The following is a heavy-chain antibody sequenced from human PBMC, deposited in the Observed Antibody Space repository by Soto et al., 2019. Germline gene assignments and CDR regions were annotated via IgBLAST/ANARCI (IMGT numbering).Heavy chain of an antibody. J-gene: IGHJ4*02. V-gene: IGHV4-4*02. CDR3: ARSEATGLDY. D-gene: IGHD1-26*01. CDR2: AHHSGRT. CDR1: GGSMSSSNW. Sequence: QVQLQESGPGLVKPSGTLSLTCTVSGGSMSSSNWWNWVRQSPGKGLEWIGEAHHSGRTNYNPSLKSRVTRSVDKSTTHFSLKLSSVTAADTAVYYCARSEATGLDYWGQGTLVTVSS.